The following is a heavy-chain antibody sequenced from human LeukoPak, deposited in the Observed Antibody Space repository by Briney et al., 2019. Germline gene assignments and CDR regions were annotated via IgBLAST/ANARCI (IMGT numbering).Heavy chain of an antibody. D-gene: IGHD5-18*01. CDR2: IWFDGSNK. J-gene: IGHJ4*02. Sequence: PGRSLRLSCAVSGFTFSSYGMHWVRQAPGKGLEWVAVIWFDGSNKYYADSVKGRFTISRDNSKNTLYLQMNSLRADDTAVYYCVRDIVTEATSNFDSWGQGTQVTVSS. V-gene: IGHV3-33*01. CDR1: GFTFSSYG. CDR3: VRDIVTEATSNFDS.